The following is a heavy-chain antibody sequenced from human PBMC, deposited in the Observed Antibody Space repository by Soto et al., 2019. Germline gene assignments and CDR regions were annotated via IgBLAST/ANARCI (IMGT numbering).Heavy chain of an antibody. J-gene: IGHJ3*02. CDR1: GGTFSSYT. D-gene: IGHD3-22*01. CDR3: ARSESGSGYYYAFDI. V-gene: IGHV1-69*02. Sequence: ASVKVSCKASGGTFSSYTISWVRQAPGQGLEWMGRIIPILGIANYAQKFQGRVTITADKSTSTAYMELSSLRSEDTAVYYCARSESGSGYYYAFDIWGQGTMVTVSS. CDR2: IIPILGIA.